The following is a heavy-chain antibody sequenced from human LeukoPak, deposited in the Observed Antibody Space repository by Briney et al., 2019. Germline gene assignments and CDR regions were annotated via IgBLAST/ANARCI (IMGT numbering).Heavy chain of an antibody. J-gene: IGHJ6*02. CDR3: ARDYKTIFGVVIMYYYGMDV. CDR1: GYTFTGYY. Sequence: ASVKVSCKASGYTFTGYYMHWVRQAPGQGLEWMGWINPNSGGTNYAQKFQGRVTMTRDTSISTAYMELSRLRSDDTAVYYCARDYKTIFGVVIMYYYGMDVWGQGTTVTVSS. D-gene: IGHD3-3*01. CDR2: INPNSGGT. V-gene: IGHV1-2*02.